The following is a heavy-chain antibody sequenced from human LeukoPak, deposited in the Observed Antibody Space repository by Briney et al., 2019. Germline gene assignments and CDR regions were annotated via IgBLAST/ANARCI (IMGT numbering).Heavy chain of an antibody. D-gene: IGHD4-17*01. J-gene: IGHJ4*02. V-gene: IGHV3-23*01. CDR1: GFTFSSYA. CDR3: ARVEGYGDYGVSSDY. Sequence: AGGSLRLSCAASGFTFSSYAMSWVRQAPGKGLEWVSTISVSGDSTYYADSVKGRFTISRDNSKNTLYLQMNSLRAEDTAVYYCARVEGYGDYGVSSDYWGQGTLVTVSS. CDR2: ISVSGDST.